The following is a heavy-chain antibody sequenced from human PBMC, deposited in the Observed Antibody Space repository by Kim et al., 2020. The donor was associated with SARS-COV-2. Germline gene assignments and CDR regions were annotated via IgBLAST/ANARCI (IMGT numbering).Heavy chain of an antibody. CDR1: GDRFTNYW. J-gene: IGHJ3*02. D-gene: IGHD6-13*01. V-gene: IGHV5-51*01. Sequence: GESLKISCKLSGDRFTNYWIAWVRQMPGKGLEWMGIIHLDDSDTRHSPAFQGHVTISVDKSITTAYLQCSSLKASDTAMYYCARLIGPSTSWRAPLQIWGQGTVVTVSS. CDR2: IHLDDSDT. CDR3: ARLIGPSTSWRAPLQI.